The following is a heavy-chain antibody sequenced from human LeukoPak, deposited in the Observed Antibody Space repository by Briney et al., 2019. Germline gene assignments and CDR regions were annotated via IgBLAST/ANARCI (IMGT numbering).Heavy chain of an antibody. CDR2: IYSGGST. J-gene: IGHJ4*02. Sequence: GGSLRLSCAASGFTVSSNYMSWVRQAPGKGLEWVSVIYSGGSTYYADSVKGRFTISRDNSKNTLYLQMNSLRAEDTAVYYCAKDRFYDYYDSSGGDFDYWGQGTLVTVST. CDR1: GFTVSSNY. D-gene: IGHD3-22*01. CDR3: AKDRFYDYYDSSGGDFDY. V-gene: IGHV3-53*01.